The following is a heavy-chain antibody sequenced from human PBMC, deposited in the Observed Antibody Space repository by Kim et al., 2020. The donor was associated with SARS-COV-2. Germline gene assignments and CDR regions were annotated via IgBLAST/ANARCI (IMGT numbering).Heavy chain of an antibody. CDR3: ARDLIGWGSFDS. Sequence: ASVKVSCGTSGYIFTAYFIHWVRLAPGQGLEWMGRINPDTGATNYAQKFQGRVTMTRDTSINTAYMELSGLTSDDTAVYSCARDLIGWGSFDSWGQGTLVTVSS. J-gene: IGHJ4*02. V-gene: IGHV1-2*06. CDR2: INPDTGAT. D-gene: IGHD6-19*01. CDR1: GYIFTAYF.